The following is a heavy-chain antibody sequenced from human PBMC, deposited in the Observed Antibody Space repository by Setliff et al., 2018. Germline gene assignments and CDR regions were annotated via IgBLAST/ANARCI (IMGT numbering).Heavy chain of an antibody. D-gene: IGHD3-16*01. CDR3: ASLGIRDWYFDL. CDR2: INHSGST. V-gene: IGHV4-34*01. J-gene: IGHJ2*01. CDR1: GGSFSGYY. Sequence: PSETLSLTCAVYGGSFSGYYWSWIRQPPGKGLEWIGEINHSGSTNYNPSLESRVTISVDTSKNQFSLKLSSVTAADTAVYYCASLGIRDWYFDLWGRGTLVTVSS.